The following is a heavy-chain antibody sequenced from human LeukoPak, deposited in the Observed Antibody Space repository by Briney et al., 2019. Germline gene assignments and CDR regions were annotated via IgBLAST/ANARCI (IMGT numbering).Heavy chain of an antibody. CDR3: TTDLRILVAAGPTRLGIGY. Sequence: GGSLRLSCAASGFTFSSYWMHWVRQAPGKGLEWVGHIKSQTNGGTTDYAVSVKDRFTISRDDSKDMLFLQMDSLKTEDTAVYYCTTDLRILVAAGPTRLGIGYWGQGALVTVSS. CDR2: IKSQTNGGTT. CDR1: GFTFSSYW. J-gene: IGHJ4*02. D-gene: IGHD3-16*01. V-gene: IGHV3-15*07.